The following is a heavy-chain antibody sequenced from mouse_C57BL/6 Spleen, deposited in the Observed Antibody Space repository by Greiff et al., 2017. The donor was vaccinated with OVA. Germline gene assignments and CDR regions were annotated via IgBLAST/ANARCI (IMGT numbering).Heavy chain of an antibody. D-gene: IGHD1-1*01. CDR3: ARDTLYGSQYFDV. Sequence: EVQLVESGGGLVKPGGSLKLSCAASGFTFSSYAMSWVRQTPEKRLEWVATISDGGSYTYYPDNVKGRFTISRDNAKNNLYLQMSHLKSEDTAMYYCARDTLYGSQYFDVWGTGTTVTVSS. J-gene: IGHJ1*03. V-gene: IGHV5-4*01. CDR2: ISDGGSYT. CDR1: GFTFSSYA.